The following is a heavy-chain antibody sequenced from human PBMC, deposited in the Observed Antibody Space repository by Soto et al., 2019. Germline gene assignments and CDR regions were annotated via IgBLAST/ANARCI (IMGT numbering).Heavy chain of an antibody. CDR3: ARSTSLGGMDV. CDR2: IRRSGDYT. J-gene: IGHJ6*02. Sequence: EVQLVESGGGLVKPGGSLRLSCIASGFSFSTYSMNWVRQAPGKGLEWVSSIRRSGDYTYYADSLKGRFTISRDNAKNSLSLQMISLRAEDTAVYYCARSTSLGGMDVWGQGTTVTVSS. CDR1: GFSFSTYS. V-gene: IGHV3-21*01. D-gene: IGHD1-1*01.